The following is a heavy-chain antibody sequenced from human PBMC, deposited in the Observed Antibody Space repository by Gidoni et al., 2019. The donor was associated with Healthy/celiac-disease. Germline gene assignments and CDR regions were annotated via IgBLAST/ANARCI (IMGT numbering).Heavy chain of an antibody. V-gene: IGHV3-73*02. CDR2: IRSKANSYAT. J-gene: IGHJ6*02. D-gene: IGHD3-22*01. CDR3: TRHPVDEKNSSPYYYGMDV. Sequence: EVQLVESGGGLVQPGGSLQLPCDASGFTFSGCAMHWVRQASGKGLEWVGRIRSKANSYATAYAASVKGRFTISRDDSKNTAYLQMNSLKTEDTAVYYCTRHPVDEKNSSPYYYGMDVWGQGTTVTVSS. CDR1: GFTFSGCA.